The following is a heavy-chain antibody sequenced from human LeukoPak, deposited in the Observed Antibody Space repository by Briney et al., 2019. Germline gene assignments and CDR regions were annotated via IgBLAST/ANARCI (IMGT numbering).Heavy chain of an antibody. Sequence: SETLSLTCAVYGGSFSGYYWSWIRQPPGKGLEWIGEINHSGSTNYNPSLKSRVTISLDTSKNQFSLKLSSVTAADTAVYYCARGLPMLRGANERYYYYYYIDVWGEGTTVTVSS. J-gene: IGHJ6*03. CDR1: GGSFSGYY. CDR2: INHSGST. D-gene: IGHD3-10*01. CDR3: ARGLPMLRGANERYYYYYYIDV. V-gene: IGHV4-34*01.